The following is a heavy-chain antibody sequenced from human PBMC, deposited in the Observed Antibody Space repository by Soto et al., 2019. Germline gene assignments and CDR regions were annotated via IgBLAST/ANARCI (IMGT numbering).Heavy chain of an antibody. D-gene: IGHD6-19*01. V-gene: IGHV3-21*01. J-gene: IGHJ4*02. CDR2: ISSSSSYI. CDR3: ARVSSSSRMYYFDY. Sequence: EVQLVESGGGLVKPGGSLRLSCAASGFTFSSYSMNWVRQAPGKGLEWVSSISSSSSYIYYADSVKGRFTISRDNAKNSLYLHMNSLRAEDTAVYYCARVSSSSRMYYFDYWGQGTLVTVSS. CDR1: GFTFSSYS.